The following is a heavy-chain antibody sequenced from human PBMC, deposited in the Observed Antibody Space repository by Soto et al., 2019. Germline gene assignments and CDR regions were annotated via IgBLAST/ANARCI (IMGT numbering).Heavy chain of an antibody. CDR2: IKQDGSET. CDR3: ARDHGTSSSGVLIPGTDY. V-gene: IGHV3-7*01. D-gene: IGHD3-3*01. Sequence: GSLRLSCAASGFTFSTYWMSWVRQAPGKGLEWVAIIKQDGSETYYADSVEGRFTISRDNSKNTLYLQMNSLRAEDTAVYYCARDHGTSSSGVLIPGTDYWGQGTPVTVSS. CDR1: GFTFSTYW. J-gene: IGHJ4*02.